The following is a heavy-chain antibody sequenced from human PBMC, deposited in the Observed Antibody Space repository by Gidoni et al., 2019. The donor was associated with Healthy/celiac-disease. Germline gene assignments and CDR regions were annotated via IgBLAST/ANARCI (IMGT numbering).Heavy chain of an antibody. CDR3: ARELAEAGTRYYYSYGIDV. CDR1: GDSVSSNSAP. CDR2: TYYRSKWYN. D-gene: IGHD6-13*01. Sequence: QVQLQQSGPGLAKPSQTLPLTCALSGDSVSSNSAPWNWIRHSPSRGLEWLGRTYYRSKWYNDYAVSVKSRITINPDPSTNRVSLQLNSVTPEDTGVYYCARELAEAGTRYYYSYGIDVWGQGTTVTVS. J-gene: IGHJ6*02. V-gene: IGHV6-1*01.